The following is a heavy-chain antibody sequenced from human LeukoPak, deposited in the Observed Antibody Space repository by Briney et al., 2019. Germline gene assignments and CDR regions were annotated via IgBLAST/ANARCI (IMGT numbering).Heavy chain of an antibody. Sequence: GGSLRLSCAASGFTFSSYGMHWVRQAPGKGLEWVAVISYDGSNKYYADSVKGRFTISRDNSKNTLYLQMNSLRAEDTAVYYCARGSLTSLDYWGQGTLVTVSS. CDR2: ISYDGSNK. CDR3: ARGSLTSLDY. CDR1: GFTFSSYG. V-gene: IGHV3-30*19. J-gene: IGHJ4*02. D-gene: IGHD2-2*01.